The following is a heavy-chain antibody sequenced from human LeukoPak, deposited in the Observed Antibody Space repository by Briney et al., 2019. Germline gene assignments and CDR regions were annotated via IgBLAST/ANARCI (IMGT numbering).Heavy chain of an antibody. D-gene: IGHD6-19*01. J-gene: IGHJ3*02. CDR2: FYYSGST. CDR3: ARPYSSGWYGAFDI. Sequence: KPSETLSLTCTVSGGPISNYYWSWIRQPPGKGLEWIAFFYYSGSTNYSPSLKSRVTISVDTSKNQFSLKLSSVTAADTAVYYCARPYSSGWYGAFDIWGQGAMVTVSS. V-gene: IGHV4-59*08. CDR1: GGPISNYY.